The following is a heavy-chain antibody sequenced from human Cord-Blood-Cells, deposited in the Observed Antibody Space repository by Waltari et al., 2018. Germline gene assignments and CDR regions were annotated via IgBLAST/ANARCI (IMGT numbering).Heavy chain of an antibody. J-gene: IGHJ3*02. D-gene: IGHD3-9*01. Sequence: QVQLVQSGAEVKKPGSSVKVSCKASGGTFSSYAISWVRQAPGQGLEWMGGIIPIFGTANYPQKFQGRVTITADKSTSTAYMELSSLRSEDTAVYYCARGGSDILTGPDAFDIWGQGTMVTVSS. V-gene: IGHV1-69*06. CDR2: IIPIFGTA. CDR1: GGTFSSYA. CDR3: ARGGSDILTGPDAFDI.